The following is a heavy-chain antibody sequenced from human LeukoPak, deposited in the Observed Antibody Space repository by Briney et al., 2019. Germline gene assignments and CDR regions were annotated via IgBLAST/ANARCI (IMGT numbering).Heavy chain of an antibody. J-gene: IGHJ4*02. V-gene: IGHV3-33*01. CDR2: IWYDGSNK. D-gene: IGHD3-10*01. Sequence: PGGSLRLSCAASGFTFSSYGMHWVRQAPGKGLEWVAVIWYDGSNKYYADSVKGRFTISRDNSKNTLYLQMNSLRAEDTAVYYCARSDTYYYGSGSLHDYWGQGTLVTVSS. CDR3: ARSDTYYYGSGSLHDY. CDR1: GFTFSSYG.